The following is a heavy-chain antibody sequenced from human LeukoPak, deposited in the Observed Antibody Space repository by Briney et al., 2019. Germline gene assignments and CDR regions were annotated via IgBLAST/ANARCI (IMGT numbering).Heavy chain of an antibody. CDR2: ISYDGSNK. Sequence: PGGSLRLSCAASGFTFRSYAMHWVRQAPGKGLEWVAVISYDGSNKYYADSVKGRFTISRDNSKNTLYLQMNSLRAEDTAVYYCARNVVPAIRVDYYYYGMDVWGQGTTVTVSS. CDR3: ARNVVPAIRVDYYYYGMDV. J-gene: IGHJ6*02. D-gene: IGHD2-2*01. V-gene: IGHV3-30*04. CDR1: GFTFRSYA.